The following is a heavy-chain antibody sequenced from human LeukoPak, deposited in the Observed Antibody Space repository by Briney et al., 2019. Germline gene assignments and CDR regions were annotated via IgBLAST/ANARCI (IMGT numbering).Heavy chain of an antibody. Sequence: GGSLRLSCAASGFIFTDYSMNWVRQAPGKGLEWVSYIDRTSNNIYYLDSVKGRFTISRDNAKNSLYLQMNSLRAEDTAVYYCAREGGEYFQHWGQGTLVTVSS. J-gene: IGHJ1*01. CDR2: IDRTSNNI. V-gene: IGHV3-48*01. D-gene: IGHD3-16*01. CDR1: GFIFTDYS. CDR3: AREGGEYFQH.